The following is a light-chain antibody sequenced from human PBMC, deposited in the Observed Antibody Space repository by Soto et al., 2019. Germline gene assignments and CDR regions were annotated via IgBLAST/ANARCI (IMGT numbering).Light chain of an antibody. CDR3: QQYGTPLFT. V-gene: IGKV3-20*01. CDR1: QSVTNNF. CDR2: GAS. J-gene: IGKJ3*01. Sequence: IVLTQSPGTLSLSQGERATLSCGASQSVTNNFLAWYHHNPGQAPRLLIYGASSRATGVPDRFSGSGSGTDFTLTISRLEPGDFAVYYCQQYGTPLFTFGPGTKVDI.